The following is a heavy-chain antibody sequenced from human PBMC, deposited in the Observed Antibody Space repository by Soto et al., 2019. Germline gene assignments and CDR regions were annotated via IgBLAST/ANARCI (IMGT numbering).Heavy chain of an antibody. D-gene: IGHD6-13*01. CDR2: IDPSDSYT. CDR3: ASGSIAAAAPNWFDP. CDR1: GCSFTSYW. J-gene: IGHJ5*02. Sequence: GESLKISCKGSGCSFTSYWIGWVRQMPGKGLEWMGRIDPSDSYTNYSPSFQGHVTISADKSISTAYLQWSSLKASDTAMYYCASGSIAAAAPNWFDPWGQGTLVTVSS. V-gene: IGHV5-10-1*01.